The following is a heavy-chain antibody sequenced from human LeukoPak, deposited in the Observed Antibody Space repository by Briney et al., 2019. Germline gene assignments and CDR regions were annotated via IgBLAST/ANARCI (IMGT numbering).Heavy chain of an antibody. CDR1: GFNFSWYW. J-gene: IGHJ5*01. D-gene: IGHD2-15*01. V-gene: IGHV3-7*01. CDR2: INQEANAI. Sequence: PGGSLRLSCAASGFNFSWYWMTWVRQAPGKGLEWVANINQEANAIYYVDSVKGRFTISRDNTHNSLYLQMNSLRSEDTAVYYCARPGVIYSENWFDPWGQGTLVTVSS. CDR3: ARPGVIYSENWFDP.